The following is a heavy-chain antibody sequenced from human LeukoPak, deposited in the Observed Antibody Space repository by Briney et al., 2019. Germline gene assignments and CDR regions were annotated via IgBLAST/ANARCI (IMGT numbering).Heavy chain of an antibody. D-gene: IGHD3-22*01. CDR1: GYTFTSYG. V-gene: IGHV1-69*04. CDR3: GRDFDSSGYSPVWFDP. J-gene: IGHJ5*02. Sequence: ASVKVSCKASGYTFTSYGISWVRQAPGQGLEWMGRIIPILGIANYAQKFQGRVTITADKSTSTAYMELSSLRSEDTAVYYCGRDFDSSGYSPVWFDPGGQGPLVTVSS. CDR2: IIPILGIA.